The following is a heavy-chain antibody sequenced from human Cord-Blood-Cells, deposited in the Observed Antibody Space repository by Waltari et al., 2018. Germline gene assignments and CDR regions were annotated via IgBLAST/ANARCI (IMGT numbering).Heavy chain of an antibody. CDR3: AREAGPYSGSYYFDY. CDR2: INAGNGNT. D-gene: IGHD1-26*01. Sequence: QVQLVQSGAEVKKPGASVKVSCKASGYTFTSYAMHWVRQAPGQRLEWMGWINAGNGNTKYSQKFQGRVTITRDTSASTAYMELSSLRSEDTAVYYCAREAGPYSGSYYFDYWRQGTLVTVSS. CDR1: GYTFTSYA. V-gene: IGHV1-3*01. J-gene: IGHJ4*02.